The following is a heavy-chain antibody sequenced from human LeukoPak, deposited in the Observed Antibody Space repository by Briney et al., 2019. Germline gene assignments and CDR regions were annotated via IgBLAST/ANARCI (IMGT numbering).Heavy chain of an antibody. CDR3: ARGITMIKPPQTRYYYYGMDV. Sequence: GESLKISCKGSGYSFTSYWIGWVRQMPGKGLEWMGIIYPGDSDTRYSPSFQGQVTISADKSISTAYLQWSSLKASDTAMYYCARGITMIKPPQTRYYYYGMDVWGQGTTVTVSS. V-gene: IGHV5-51*01. CDR1: GYSFTSYW. D-gene: IGHD3-22*01. J-gene: IGHJ6*02. CDR2: IYPGDSDT.